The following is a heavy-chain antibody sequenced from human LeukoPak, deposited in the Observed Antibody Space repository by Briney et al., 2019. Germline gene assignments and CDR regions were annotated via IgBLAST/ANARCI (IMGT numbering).Heavy chain of an antibody. J-gene: IGHJ4*02. CDR1: GGSISSSSQY. Sequence: SETLSLACTVSGGSISSSSQYWGWIRQPPGKGLEWIGSIYYSGSTYFNPSLKSRLIISMDTSKNQFSLKVNSVTAADTAVYFCATYWSSFDYWGQGSLVTVTS. CDR3: ATYWSSFDY. V-gene: IGHV4-39*01. D-gene: IGHD2-15*01. CDR2: IYYSGST.